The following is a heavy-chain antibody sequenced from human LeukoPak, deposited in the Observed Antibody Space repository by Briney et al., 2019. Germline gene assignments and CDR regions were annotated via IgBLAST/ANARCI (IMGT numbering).Heavy chain of an antibody. CDR1: GSSLPTNAVA. CDR2: IYWDDEK. D-gene: IGHD5-24*01. J-gene: IGHJ4*02. CDR3: AHTRWTRGYFDY. V-gene: IGHV2-5*02. Sequence: SGPTLVQPTQTLTLTCTFSGSSLPTNAVAVGWIRQPPGKALEWLALIYWDDEKRYRPSLKDRLTITKDTSKNQVVLTMTNMDPVDTGTYYCAHTRWTRGYFDYWGQGTLVTVSS.